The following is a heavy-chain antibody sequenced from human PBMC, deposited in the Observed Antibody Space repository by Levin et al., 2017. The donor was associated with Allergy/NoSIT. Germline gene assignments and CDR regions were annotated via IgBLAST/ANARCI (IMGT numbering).Heavy chain of an antibody. D-gene: IGHD6-6*01. J-gene: IGHJ5*02. CDR1: GGSLSASS. Sequence: KTGGSLRLSCAVYGGSLSASSWTWIRQSPRKGLEWIGEINYSGSVNFNPSLKSRAAMSVDTSKNQISLRLGSVTAADTAVYFCARLSSRRDRLPSRKYTWFDPWGQGTLVSVS. CDR2: INYSGSV. CDR3: ARLSSRRDRLPSRKYTWFDP. V-gene: IGHV4-34*01.